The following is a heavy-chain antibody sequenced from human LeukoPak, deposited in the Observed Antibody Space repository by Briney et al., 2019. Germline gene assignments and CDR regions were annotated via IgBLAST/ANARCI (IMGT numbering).Heavy chain of an antibody. CDR1: GGTFSSYA. Sequence: ASVKVSCKASGGTFSSYAISWVRQAPGQGLEWMGGIIPIFGTADYAQKFQGRVTITTDESTSTAYMELSSLRSEDTAVYYCARQYYDSSGYAGPYFDYWGQGTLVTVSS. V-gene: IGHV1-69*05. D-gene: IGHD3-22*01. J-gene: IGHJ4*02. CDR2: IIPIFGTA. CDR3: ARQYYDSSGYAGPYFDY.